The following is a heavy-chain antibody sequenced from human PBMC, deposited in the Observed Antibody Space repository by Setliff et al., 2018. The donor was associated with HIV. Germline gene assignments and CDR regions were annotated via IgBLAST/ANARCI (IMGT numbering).Heavy chain of an antibody. D-gene: IGHD6-19*01. CDR2: IIPIFGTA. J-gene: IGHJ6*02. CDR3: ARGPYSSGFKTWRDYYYYYGMDV. V-gene: IGHV1-69*13. CDR1: GGTFSSYA. Sequence: ASVKVSCKAAGGTFSSYAISWVRQAPGQGLEWMGGIIPIFGTANYAQKFQGRVTITADESTSTVYMELSSLRSEDTAVYYCARGPYSSGFKTWRDYYYYYGMDVWGQGTTVTVSS.